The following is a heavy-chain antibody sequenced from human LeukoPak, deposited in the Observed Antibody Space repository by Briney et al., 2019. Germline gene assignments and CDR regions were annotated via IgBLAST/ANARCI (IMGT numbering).Heavy chain of an antibody. V-gene: IGHV4-59*01. D-gene: IGHD2-21*02. J-gene: IGHJ3*02. CDR2: IYYSGST. CDR1: GGSISSYY. CDR3: ARAGDTADAFDI. Sequence: SETLSLTCTVSGGSISSYYWSWIRQPPGKGLERIGYIYYSGSTNYNPSLKSRVTISVDTSKNQFSLKLSSVTAADTAVYYCARAGDTADAFDIWGQGTMVTVSS.